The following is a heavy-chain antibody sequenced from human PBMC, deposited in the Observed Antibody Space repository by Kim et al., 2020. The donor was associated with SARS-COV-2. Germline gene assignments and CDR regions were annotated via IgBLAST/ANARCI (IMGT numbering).Heavy chain of an antibody. CDR2: IYHSGST. D-gene: IGHD2-15*01. CDR3: ARDVGYCSGGSCPRWFDP. Sequence: SETLSLTCTVSGYSISSGYYWGWIRQPPGKGLEWIGSIYHSGSTYYNPSLKSRVTISVDTSKNQFSLKLSSVTAADTAVYYCARDVGYCSGGSCPRWFDP. CDR1: GYSISSGYY. V-gene: IGHV4-38-2*02. J-gene: IGHJ5*02.